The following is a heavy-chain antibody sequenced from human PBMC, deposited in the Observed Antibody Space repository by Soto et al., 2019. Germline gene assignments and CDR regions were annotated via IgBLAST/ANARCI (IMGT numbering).Heavy chain of an antibody. J-gene: IGHJ6*03. CDR2: IYYSGST. D-gene: IGHD5-12*01. Sequence: TSETLSLTCAVYGGSFSGYYWSWIRQPPGKGLEWIGYIYYSGSTNYNPSLKSRVTISVDTSKNQFSLKLSSVTAADTAVYYCARSPALGTVATMYYYYYYMDVWGKGTTVTVSS. V-gene: IGHV4-59*01. CDR3: ARSPALGTVATMYYYYYYMDV. CDR1: GGSFSGYY.